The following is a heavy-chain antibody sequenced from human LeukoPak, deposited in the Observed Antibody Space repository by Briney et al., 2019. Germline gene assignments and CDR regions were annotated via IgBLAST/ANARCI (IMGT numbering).Heavy chain of an antibody. J-gene: IGHJ5*02. CDR1: GFSLSTIGMR. Sequence: SGPALVKPTQTLTLTCTFSGFSLSTIGMRVSWIRQPPGKALEWLARIDWVDDKFYSTSLKTRLTISKDTSKNQVVLTMTNMDPVDTATYYCARSQFCSGNSCYSRDWFDTWGQGTLVTVSS. CDR2: IDWVDDK. D-gene: IGHD2-15*01. CDR3: ARSQFCSGNSCYSRDWFDT. V-gene: IGHV2-70*04.